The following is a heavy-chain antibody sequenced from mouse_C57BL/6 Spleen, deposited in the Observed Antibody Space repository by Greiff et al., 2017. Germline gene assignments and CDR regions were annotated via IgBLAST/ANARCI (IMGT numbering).Heavy chain of an antibody. Sequence: EVQLVESGEGLVKPGGSLKLSCAASGFTFSSYAMSWVRQTPEKRLEWVAYISSGGDYIYYADTVKGRFTISRDNARNTLYLQMSSLKSEDTAMYYCTRGYYYGSSPYAMDYWGQGTSVTVSS. CDR1: GFTFSSYA. CDR2: ISSGGDYI. J-gene: IGHJ4*01. D-gene: IGHD1-1*01. V-gene: IGHV5-9-1*02. CDR3: TRGYYYGSSPYAMDY.